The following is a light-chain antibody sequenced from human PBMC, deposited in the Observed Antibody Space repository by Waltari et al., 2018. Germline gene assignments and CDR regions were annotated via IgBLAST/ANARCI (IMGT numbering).Light chain of an antibody. V-gene: IGLV2-14*03. CDR1: STYIGGYFF. J-gene: IGLJ2*01. CDR3: SSYSSTTTRVI. Sequence: QSALTQPASVSGSPGQSITISCPASSTYIGGYFFVSLYQQHPGTAPKLIIYGVSNQPSGVSDRFSASKSDNTASLTISGLQTEDEADYYCSSYSSTTTRVIFGGGTRLTVL. CDR2: GVS.